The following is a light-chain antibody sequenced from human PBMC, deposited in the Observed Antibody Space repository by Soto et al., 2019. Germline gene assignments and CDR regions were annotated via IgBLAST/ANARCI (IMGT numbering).Light chain of an antibody. CDR1: QDISNH. CDR2: DAS. V-gene: IGKV1-33*01. Sequence: DIQMTQSPSSLSASVGDRVTITCQASQDISNHLNWYQQKPGKAPKLLIYDASSLETGVPSRFSGSGSGTDFTFTISSLQPEDIATYYCQHYDHLPITFGQGTRLEIK. J-gene: IGKJ5*01. CDR3: QHYDHLPIT.